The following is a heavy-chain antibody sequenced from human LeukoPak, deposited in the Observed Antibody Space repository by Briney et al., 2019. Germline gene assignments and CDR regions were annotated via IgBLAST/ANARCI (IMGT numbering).Heavy chain of an antibody. Sequence: SETLSLTCTVSGGSISSYYWMWIRQPPGQGLEWIGYIYYSGSTKYNPSLKSRVTISVDMSKNQFSLKLSSVTAADTAVYYCARRRWNDYYFDYWGQGTLVTVSS. D-gene: IGHD1-1*01. V-gene: IGHV4-59*08. CDR3: ARRRWNDYYFDY. CDR1: GGSISSYY. J-gene: IGHJ4*02. CDR2: IYYSGST.